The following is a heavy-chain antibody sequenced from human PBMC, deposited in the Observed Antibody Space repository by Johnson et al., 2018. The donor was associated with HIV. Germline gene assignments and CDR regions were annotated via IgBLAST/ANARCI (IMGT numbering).Heavy chain of an antibody. CDR3: AKCIWGSSLIDAFEC. V-gene: IGHV3-30*18. D-gene: IGHD6-13*01. Sequence: QVQLVESGGGVVPPGRSLRIYCAVSGFAFTNYAMHWVRLAPGKGLQWVAVISYDGSNKYYADSVKGRFTISRDNSKNTLYLQMNSQRAEDTAVYYCAKCIWGSSLIDAFECWGQGTVVTVSS. CDR1: GFAFTNYA. CDR2: ISYDGSNK. J-gene: IGHJ3*01.